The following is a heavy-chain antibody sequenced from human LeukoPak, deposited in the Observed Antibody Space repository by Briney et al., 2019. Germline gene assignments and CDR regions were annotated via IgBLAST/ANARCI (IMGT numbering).Heavy chain of an antibody. CDR2: IYHSGST. CDR1: GVSISSSNL. CDR3: ARDRIVVVPYYYYGMDV. J-gene: IGHJ6*04. D-gene: IGHD2-2*01. V-gene: IGHV4-4*02. Sequence: PSGTLSLTCAVSGVSISSSNLWSLGRQPPGKGLEWIGVIYHSGSTNYNPSLKSRVTISVDKSKNQFSLKLSSVTAADTAVYYCARDRIVVVPYYYYGMDVWGKGPTVTVSS.